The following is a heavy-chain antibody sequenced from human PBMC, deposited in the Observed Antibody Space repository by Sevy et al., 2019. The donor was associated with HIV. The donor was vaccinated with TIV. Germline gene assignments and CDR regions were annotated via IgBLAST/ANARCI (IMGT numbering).Heavy chain of an antibody. Sequence: SETLSLTCTVSGGSISSYYWSWIRQPPGKGLEWIGYIYYSGSTNYNPSLKSRVTISVDTSKNQFSLKVSSVTAADTAVYYCARDGDCSSTSPCGMDVWGQGTTVTVSS. D-gene: IGHD2-2*01. CDR2: IYYSGST. V-gene: IGHV4-59*13. CDR3: ARDGDCSSTSPCGMDV. J-gene: IGHJ6*02. CDR1: GGSISSYY.